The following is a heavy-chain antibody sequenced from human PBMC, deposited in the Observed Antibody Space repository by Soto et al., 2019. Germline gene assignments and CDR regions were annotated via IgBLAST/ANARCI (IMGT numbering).Heavy chain of an antibody. D-gene: IGHD5-18*01. Sequence: GESLKISCKCSGYSFTSYWIGWVRQMPGKGLEWMGIIYPGDSDTRYSPSFQGQVTISADKSISTAYLQWSSLKASDTAMYYCARSGYSFRADYYGMDVWGQGTRVTVSS. CDR1: GYSFTSYW. CDR3: ARSGYSFRADYYGMDV. J-gene: IGHJ6*02. CDR2: IYPGDSDT. V-gene: IGHV5-51*01.